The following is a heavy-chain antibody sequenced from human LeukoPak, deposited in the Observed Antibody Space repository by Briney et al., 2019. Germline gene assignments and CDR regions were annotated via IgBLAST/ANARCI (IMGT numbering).Heavy chain of an antibody. CDR3: ASLRDGYTPQFDY. Sequence: SETLSLTCTVSGGSISSSSYYWDWIRQPPGKGLEWIGSIYYSGSTYYNPSLKSRVTISVDTSKNQFSLKLSSVTAADTAVYYCASLRDGYTPQFDYWGQGTLVTVSS. D-gene: IGHD5-24*01. V-gene: IGHV4-39*07. CDR2: IYYSGST. CDR1: GGSISSSSYY. J-gene: IGHJ4*02.